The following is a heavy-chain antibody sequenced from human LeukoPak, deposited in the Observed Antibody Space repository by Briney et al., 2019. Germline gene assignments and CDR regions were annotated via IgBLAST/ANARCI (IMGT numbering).Heavy chain of an antibody. CDR1: GFTLSSYW. Sequence: GGSLRLSCAASGFTLSSYWMSWVRQAPGKGLEWVANIRQDGSEKYYVDSVKGRFTISRDNAKNSLYLQMNSLRAEDTAVYYCARDRPVAWGQGTLVTVSS. CDR3: ARDRPVA. J-gene: IGHJ5*02. CDR2: IRQDGSEK. V-gene: IGHV3-7*01. D-gene: IGHD1-14*01.